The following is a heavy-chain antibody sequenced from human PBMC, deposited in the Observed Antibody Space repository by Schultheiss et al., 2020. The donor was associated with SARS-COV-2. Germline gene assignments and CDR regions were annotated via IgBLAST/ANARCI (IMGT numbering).Heavy chain of an antibody. Sequence: GGSLRLSCVASGLPFSRFVLHWVRQAPGKGLEWVAVISHDETSRIYADSVKGRFTISKDNSKNTLYLQMNSLRAEDTAVYYCARDFGTNLDYWGQGTLVTVSS. CDR1: GLPFSRFV. CDR3: ARDFGTNLDY. CDR2: ISHDETSR. D-gene: IGHD2-2*01. J-gene: IGHJ4*02. V-gene: IGHV3-30*04.